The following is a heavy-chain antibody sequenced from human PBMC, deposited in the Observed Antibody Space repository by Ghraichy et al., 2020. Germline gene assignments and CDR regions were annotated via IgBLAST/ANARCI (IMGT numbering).Heavy chain of an antibody. CDR2: ISSSSSTI. CDR1: GFTFSTYN. V-gene: IGHV3-48*02. J-gene: IGHJ4*02. Sequence: GEYLNISCAASGFTFSTYNMNWVRQAPGKGLEWLSSISSSSSTISYADSVKGRFTISRDNAKNSLYLQMNNLRDEDTAVYYCARKDYFNSGTYYIPFFDYWGQGTLVTVSS. D-gene: IGHD3-10*01. CDR3: ARKDYFNSGTYYIPFFDY.